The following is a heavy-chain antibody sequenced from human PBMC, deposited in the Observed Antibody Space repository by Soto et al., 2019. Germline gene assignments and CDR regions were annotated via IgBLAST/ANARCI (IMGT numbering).Heavy chain of an antibody. CDR2: IYWDDDK. J-gene: IGHJ4*02. Sequence: SGPTQVNPTQTLTLTCTFSEFSLSTSGVGVGWIRQPPGKALEWLALIYWDDDKRYSPSLKSRLTITKGTSKNQVVLTMTNMDPVDTATYYCAHLNPLGYCSGGSCYRWYYFDYWGQGTLVTVPQ. D-gene: IGHD2-15*01. CDR3: AHLNPLGYCSGGSCYRWYYFDY. CDR1: EFSLSTSGVG. V-gene: IGHV2-5*02.